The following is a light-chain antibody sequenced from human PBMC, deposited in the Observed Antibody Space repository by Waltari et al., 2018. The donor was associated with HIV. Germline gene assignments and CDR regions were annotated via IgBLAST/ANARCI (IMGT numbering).Light chain of an antibody. CDR3: TKYTSTNVLIL. CDR2: EIS. J-gene: IGLJ2*01. V-gene: IGLV2-14*03. CDR1: MGDLTY. Sequence: QSAPTQPASVSGSPGQSITISCNNMGDLTYVSWYQQYPGKAPKLLIYEISNRPSGISSRFSGCKSGDTASLTISGLQAYDEADYFCTKYTSTNVLILFGGGTKVTVL.